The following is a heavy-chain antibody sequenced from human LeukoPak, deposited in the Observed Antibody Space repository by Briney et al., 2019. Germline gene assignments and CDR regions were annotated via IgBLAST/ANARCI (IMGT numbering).Heavy chain of an antibody. V-gene: IGHV3-48*04. CDR1: GFTFSSYS. CDR3: ARDGELDLDY. J-gene: IGHJ4*02. D-gene: IGHD1-7*01. Sequence: PGGSLRLSCAASGFTFSSYSMNWVRQAPGKGLEWVSYISSSSSTIYYADSVKGRFTISRDNAKNSLYLQMYSLRADDTAVYYCARDGELDLDYWGQGTLVTVSS. CDR2: ISSSSSTI.